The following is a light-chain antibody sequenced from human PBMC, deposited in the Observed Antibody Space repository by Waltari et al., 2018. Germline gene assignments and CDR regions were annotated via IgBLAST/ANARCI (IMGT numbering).Light chain of an antibody. CDR2: DAS. V-gene: IGKV1-33*01. CDR1: QDISNH. J-gene: IGKJ5*01. CDR3: QQYVNFIS. Sequence: IQLTQSPSSLSASVGDRISITCQASQDISNHLNWYQQRPGKAPKVLIYDASNLKTGVPSRFSGSGSGTEFTFTISSLQPEDIATYYCQQYVNFISFGQGTRLEIK.